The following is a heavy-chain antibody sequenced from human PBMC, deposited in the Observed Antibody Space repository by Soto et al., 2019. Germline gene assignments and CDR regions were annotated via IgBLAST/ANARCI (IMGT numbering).Heavy chain of an antibody. CDR3: ARVGAYFGEFDYFGY. D-gene: IGHD3-10*01. V-gene: IGHV3-21*06. CDR1: GFPFSSYT. CDR2: ISRFSDNI. Sequence: EVHLVESGGGLVKPGGSLRLSCAASGFPFSSYTMNWVRQAPGKGLQWVSSISRFSDNIYYADSVKGRFTISRDNARNSVDLQMDSLRAEDTAVYYCARVGAYFGEFDYFGYWGQGTPVTVSS. J-gene: IGHJ4*02.